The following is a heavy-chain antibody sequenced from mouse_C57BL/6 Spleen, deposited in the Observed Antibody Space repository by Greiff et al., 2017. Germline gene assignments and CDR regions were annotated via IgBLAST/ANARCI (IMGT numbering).Heavy chain of an antibody. D-gene: IGHD2-2*01. J-gene: IGHJ4*01. CDR2: IDPSDSYT. CDR3: ARYGGLRRYYYAMDD. Sequence: QVQLQQPGAELVMPGASVKLSCKASGYTFTSYWMHWVKQRPGQGLEWIGEIDPSDSYTNYNQKFKGKSTLTVDKSSSTAYMQLSSPTSEDSAVYYCARYGGLRRYYYAMDDWGQGTSVTVSS. V-gene: IGHV1-69*01. CDR1: GYTFTSYW.